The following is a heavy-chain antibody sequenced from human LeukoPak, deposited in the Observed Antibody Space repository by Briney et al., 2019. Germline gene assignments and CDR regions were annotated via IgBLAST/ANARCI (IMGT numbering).Heavy chain of an antibody. CDR1: GGSISSSSYY. Sequence: PSETLSLTCTVSGGSISSSSYYWGWIRQPPGKGLEWIGSIYYSGSTYYNPSLKSRVTISVDTSKNQFSLKLSSVTAADTAVYYCARRALGITIFGVAPKARIDYWGQGTLVTVSS. J-gene: IGHJ4*02. V-gene: IGHV4-39*01. D-gene: IGHD3-3*01. CDR2: IYYSGST. CDR3: ARRALGITIFGVAPKARIDY.